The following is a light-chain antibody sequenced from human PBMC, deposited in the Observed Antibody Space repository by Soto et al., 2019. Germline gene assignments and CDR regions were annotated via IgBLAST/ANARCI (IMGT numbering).Light chain of an antibody. J-gene: IGLJ1*01. CDR1: SSDIESHT. CDR3: ATWDDTRKGV. Sequence: QSVLTQPPSASGTPGQRITISCSGSSSDIESHTVNWYQQVPGKAPKLLINTNNQRPSGVPARFSGSKSGASASLAISGLQSEDEAPYYCATWDDTRKGVFGTGTKVAVL. V-gene: IGLV1-44*01. CDR2: TNN.